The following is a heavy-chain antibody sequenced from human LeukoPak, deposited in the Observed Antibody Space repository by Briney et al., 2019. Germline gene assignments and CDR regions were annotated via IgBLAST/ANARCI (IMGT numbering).Heavy chain of an antibody. CDR2: ISVYNGNT. CDR1: GYSFTSYG. CDR3: GREAREWWYWNAMYYFDY. D-gene: IGHD2-15*01. J-gene: IGHJ4*02. V-gene: IGHV1-18*01. Sequence: ASVKVSCKASGYSFTSYGISWVRQAPGQGLEWMGWISVYNGNTNYAQKLQGRVTMTTDTSTSTAYMELRSLRSDDTAVYYCGREAREWWYWNAMYYFDYWGKGTRVTVPS.